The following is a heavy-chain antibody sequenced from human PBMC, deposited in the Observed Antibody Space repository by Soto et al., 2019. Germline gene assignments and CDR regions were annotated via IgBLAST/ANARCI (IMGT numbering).Heavy chain of an antibody. V-gene: IGHV3-21*01. J-gene: IGHJ3*02. CDR3: ARAIGYAFDI. D-gene: IGHD1-26*01. CDR2: ISSRSYT. Sequence: PGGSLRLSCAASGFTFSTSSLYWVRQAPGKGLEWVSSISSRSYTYYADSVKGRFTISRDNAKNSLYLQMNSLRAEDTAVYYCARAIGYAFDIWGQGTMVTVSS. CDR1: GFTFSTSS.